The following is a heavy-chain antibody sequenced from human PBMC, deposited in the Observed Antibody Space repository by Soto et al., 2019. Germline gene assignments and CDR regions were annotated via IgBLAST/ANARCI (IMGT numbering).Heavy chain of an antibody. CDR2: IWYDGSNK. CDR3: AREYSSGWYAPFDY. V-gene: IGHV3-33*01. CDR1: GFTFGSYG. D-gene: IGHD6-19*01. Sequence: GGSLRLSCAASGFTFGSYGMHWVRQAPGKGLEWVAVIWYDGSNKYYADSVKGRFTISRDNSKNTLYLQMNSLRAEDTAVYYCAREYSSGWYAPFDYWGQGTLVTVSS. J-gene: IGHJ4*02.